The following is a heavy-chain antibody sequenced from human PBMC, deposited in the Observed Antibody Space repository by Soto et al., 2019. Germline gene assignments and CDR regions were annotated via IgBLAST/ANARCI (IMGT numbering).Heavy chain of an antibody. D-gene: IGHD4-17*01. CDR1: GFAFSSHS. Sequence: EVQLVESGGGLVQPGGSLRLSCAASGFAFSSHSMYWVRQAPGKGLEWLSYTSPSGNSIQYADSVRGRFTISRDNAKNSLYLQMNSLRAEDTAVYYCARGYGDYVYDAFDIWGQGTMVTVSS. CDR3: ARGYGDYVYDAFDI. V-gene: IGHV3-48*04. CDR2: TSPSGNSI. J-gene: IGHJ3*02.